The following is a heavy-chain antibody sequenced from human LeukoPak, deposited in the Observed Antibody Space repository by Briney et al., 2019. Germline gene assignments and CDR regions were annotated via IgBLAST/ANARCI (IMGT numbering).Heavy chain of an antibody. J-gene: IGHJ4*02. CDR3: AREWSNYYDSSGYYYFDY. Sequence: GASVKVSCKASGYTFTSYYMHWVRQAPGQGLEWMGIINPSGGSTSYAQKFQGRVTMTRDTSTSTAYMELSSLRSEDTAVYYCAREWSNYYDSSGYYYFDYWDQGTLVTVSS. D-gene: IGHD3-22*01. CDR2: INPSGGST. V-gene: IGHV1-46*01. CDR1: GYTFTSYY.